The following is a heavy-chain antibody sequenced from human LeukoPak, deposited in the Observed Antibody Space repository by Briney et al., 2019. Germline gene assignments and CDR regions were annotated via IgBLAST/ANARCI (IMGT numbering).Heavy chain of an antibody. CDR1: GGSISSSSYY. V-gene: IGHV4-39*01. CDR2: IYYSGST. D-gene: IGHD1-14*01. CDR3: AGHPEFLRDFDY. J-gene: IGHJ4*02. Sequence: PSETLSLTCTVSGGSISSSSYYWGWIRQPPGKGLEWIGSIYYSGSTYDNPSLNSRVTTSVDTSKNQFSLKLSSVTAADTAVYYCAGHPEFLRDFDYWGQGTLVTVPS.